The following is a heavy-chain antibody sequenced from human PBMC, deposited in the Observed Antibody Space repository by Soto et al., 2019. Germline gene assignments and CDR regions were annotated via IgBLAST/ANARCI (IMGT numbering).Heavy chain of an antibody. CDR2: IYYSGST. CDR1: GDSISSSY. Sequence: SETLSLPCTVSGDSISSSYWSWIRQSPGKGLEWIGYIYYSGSTNYNASLKSRVTISVDTSKNQFSLKLSSVTAADTAVYYCARLYPYDDILTGYQIYGFDFWGQGTMVTGS. CDR3: ARLYPYDDILTGYQIYGFDF. V-gene: IGHV4-59*01. J-gene: IGHJ3*01. D-gene: IGHD3-9*01.